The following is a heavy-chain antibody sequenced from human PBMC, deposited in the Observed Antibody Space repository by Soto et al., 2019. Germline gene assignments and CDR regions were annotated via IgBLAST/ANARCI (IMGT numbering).Heavy chain of an antibody. CDR3: AREQRPEAKYFDY. J-gene: IGHJ4*02. D-gene: IGHD1-1*01. CDR1: GFTFSSYA. V-gene: IGHV3-30-3*01. Sequence: GGSLRLSCAASGFTFSSYAMHWVRQAPGKGLEWVAVISYDGSNKHYTDSVKGRFTISRDNSKNTLYLQMNSLRAEDTAVYYCAREQRPEAKYFDYWGQGTLVTVSS. CDR2: ISYDGSNK.